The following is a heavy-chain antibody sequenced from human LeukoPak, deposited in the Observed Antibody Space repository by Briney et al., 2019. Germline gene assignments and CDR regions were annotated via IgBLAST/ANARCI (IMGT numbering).Heavy chain of an antibody. CDR1: GYTFASYY. CDR3: AREIIVVDTGRDYYYGMDV. V-gene: IGHV1-46*01. Sequence: ASVKVSCKASGYTFASYYMHWVRQAPGQGLEWVGIINPSGGSTSYAQKFQGRVTMTRDTSTSTVYMELSSLRSEDTAVYYCAREIIVVDTGRDYYYGMDVWGQGTTVTVSS. D-gene: IGHD2-21*01. J-gene: IGHJ6*02. CDR2: INPSGGST.